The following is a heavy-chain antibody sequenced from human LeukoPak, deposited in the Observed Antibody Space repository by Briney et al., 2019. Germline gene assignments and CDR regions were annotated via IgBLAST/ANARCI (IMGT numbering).Heavy chain of an antibody. CDR1: GGSISSGGYS. V-gene: IGHV4-30-2*01. CDR3: ARERTAAGMGYNWFDP. CDR2: IYHSGST. J-gene: IGHJ5*02. Sequence: PSQTLSLTCAVSGGSISSGGYSWSWIRQPPGKGLEWIGYIYHSGSTYYNPSLKSRVTISVDRSKNQFSLKLSSVTAADTAVYHCARERTAAGMGYNWFDPWGQGTLVTVSS. D-gene: IGHD6-13*01.